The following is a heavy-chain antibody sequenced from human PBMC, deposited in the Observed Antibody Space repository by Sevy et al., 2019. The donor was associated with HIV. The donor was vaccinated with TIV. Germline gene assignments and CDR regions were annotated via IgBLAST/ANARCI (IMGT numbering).Heavy chain of an antibody. J-gene: IGHJ4*02. V-gene: IGHV3-7*01. Sequence: GGSLRLSCAASGFTFSPYWMTWVRQAPGKGLEWVANIRPDGSDKYYVHSVKGRFTISRDNAKNSLYLQMNSLRADDTAMYYCASGVGLDCWGQGALVTVSS. D-gene: IGHD1-26*01. CDR2: IRPDGSDK. CDR3: ASGVGLDC. CDR1: GFTFSPYW.